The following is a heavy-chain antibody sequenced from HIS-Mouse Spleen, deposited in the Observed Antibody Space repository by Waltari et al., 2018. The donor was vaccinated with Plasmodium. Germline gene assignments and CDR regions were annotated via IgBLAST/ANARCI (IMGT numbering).Heavy chain of an antibody. J-gene: IGHJ6*02. D-gene: IGHD2-21*02. CDR3: ARDPPGVRLRPSAYCGGDCYRAGMDV. CDR2: INHSGRH. CDR1: GGSFSGYY. V-gene: IGHV4-34*01. Sequence: QVQLQQWGAGLLKPSETLSLTCAVYGGSFSGYYWSWIRQPPGKGLEWIGEINHSGRHNTNPSLKSLVTISVDTSKNQFSLKLSSVTAADTAVYYCARDPPGVRLRPSAYCGGDCYRAGMDVWGQGTTVTVSS.